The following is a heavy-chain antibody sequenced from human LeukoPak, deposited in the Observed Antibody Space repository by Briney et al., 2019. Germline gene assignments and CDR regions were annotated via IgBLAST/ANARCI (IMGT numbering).Heavy chain of an antibody. CDR1: GGTFSSYA. Sequence: ASVKVSCKASGGTFSSYAISWVRQAPGQGLEWMGGIIPIFGTASYAQKFQGRVTITADESTSTAYMELSSLRSEDTAVHYCARGYCSSTSCSADYGMDVWGKGTTVTVSS. CDR2: IIPIFGTA. CDR3: ARGYCSSTSCSADYGMDV. J-gene: IGHJ6*04. V-gene: IGHV1-69*13. D-gene: IGHD2-2*01.